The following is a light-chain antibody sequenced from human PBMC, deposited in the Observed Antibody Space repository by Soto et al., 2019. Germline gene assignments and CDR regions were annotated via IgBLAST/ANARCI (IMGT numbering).Light chain of an antibody. V-gene: IGKV4-1*01. CDR3: QQYYSTPPT. CDR1: QSVLYSSNNKNY. CDR2: WAS. J-gene: IGKJ1*01. Sequence: DIVMTQSPDSLAVSLGERATINCKSSQSVLYSSNNKNYLAWYQQKPGQPPKLLIYWASTRESGVPDRVSGSGSGTDFTLTTNSLQAEDVAVYYCQQYYSTPPTFGQGTKVEIK.